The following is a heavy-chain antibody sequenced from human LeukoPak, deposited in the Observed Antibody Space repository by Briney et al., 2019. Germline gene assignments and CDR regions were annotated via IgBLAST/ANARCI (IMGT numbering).Heavy chain of an antibody. V-gene: IGHV4-61*01. J-gene: IGHJ4*02. D-gene: IGHD3-3*01. CDR3: ARAEYYDFWSGYNYFDY. CDR1: GGSVSSGSYY. Sequence: PSETLSLTCTVSGGSVSSGSYYWSWIRQPPGKGLEWIGYIYYSGSTNYNPPLKSRVTISVDTSKNQFSLKLSSVTAADTAVYYCARAEYYDFWSGYNYFDYWGQGTLVTVSS. CDR2: IYYSGST.